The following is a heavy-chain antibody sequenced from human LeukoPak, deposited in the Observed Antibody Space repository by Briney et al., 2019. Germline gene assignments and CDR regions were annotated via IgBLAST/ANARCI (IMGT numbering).Heavy chain of an antibody. CDR1: GFTFSSYG. CDR2: ISGSANST. J-gene: IGHJ4*02. CDR3: AKDSRTTYDSSWLYYFDS. Sequence: QAGGSLRLSCAASGFTFSSYGMSWVRQAPGKGLEWVSGISGSANSTDYADSVKGRFTISRDNSKNTLYLQMNRLRAEDTAVYYCAKDSRTTYDSSWLYYFDSWGQGTLVTVSS. V-gene: IGHV3-23*01. D-gene: IGHD6-13*01.